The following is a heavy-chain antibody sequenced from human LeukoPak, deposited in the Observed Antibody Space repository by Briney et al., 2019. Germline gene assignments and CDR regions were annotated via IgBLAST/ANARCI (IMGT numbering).Heavy chain of an antibody. V-gene: IGHV3-30*04. J-gene: IGHJ4*02. Sequence: GRSLRLSCAASGFTFSSYAMHWVRQAPGKGLEWVAVISYDRSTKYYADSVKGRFTISRDNSNNTLYLQMNSLRAEDTAVYYCANGVILGTFDYWGQGTLVTVPS. CDR3: ANGVILGTFDY. CDR2: ISYDRSTK. CDR1: GFTFSSYA. D-gene: IGHD1-26*01.